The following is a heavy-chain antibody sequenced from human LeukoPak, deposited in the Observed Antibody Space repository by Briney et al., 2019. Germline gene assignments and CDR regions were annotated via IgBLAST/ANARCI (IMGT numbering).Heavy chain of an antibody. Sequence: GGSLGLSCAASGFTFRNYGMHWVRQAPGKGLEWVSVIYSGGSTYYADSVKGRFTISRDNSKNTLYLQMNSLRAEDTAVYYCARAAGNIDYWGQGTLVTVSS. J-gene: IGHJ4*02. D-gene: IGHD6-13*01. CDR3: ARAAGNIDY. CDR2: IYSGGST. V-gene: IGHV3-53*01. CDR1: GFTFRNYG.